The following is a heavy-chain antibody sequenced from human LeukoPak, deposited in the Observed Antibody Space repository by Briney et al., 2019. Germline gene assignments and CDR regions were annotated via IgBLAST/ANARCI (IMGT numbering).Heavy chain of an antibody. CDR1: GFTFSSYA. Sequence: GGSLRLSCAASGFTFSSYAMSWVRQAPGKGLEWASGISGSGGSTKYADSVKGRFTISRDNSKNTLYLQMNSLRAEDTAVYYCAKGSRDGYNYYCDYWGQGTLATVSS. V-gene: IGHV3-23*01. CDR3: AKGSRDGYNYYCDY. J-gene: IGHJ4*02. D-gene: IGHD5-12*01. CDR2: ISGSGGST.